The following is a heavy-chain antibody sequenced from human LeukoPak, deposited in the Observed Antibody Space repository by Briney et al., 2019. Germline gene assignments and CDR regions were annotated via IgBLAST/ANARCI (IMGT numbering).Heavy chain of an antibody. CDR1: GYTFTSYG. Sequence: ASVKVSCKASGYTFTSYGISWVRQAPGQGLEWMGWISAYNGNTNYAQKLQGRVTMTRNTSISTAYMELSSLRSEDTAVYYCARTLVRYSSSPGYWGQGTLVTVSS. V-gene: IGHV1-18*01. CDR2: ISAYNGNT. J-gene: IGHJ4*02. D-gene: IGHD6-13*01. CDR3: ARTLVRYSSSPGY.